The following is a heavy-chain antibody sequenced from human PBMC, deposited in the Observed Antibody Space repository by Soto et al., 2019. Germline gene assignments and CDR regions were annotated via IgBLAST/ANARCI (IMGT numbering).Heavy chain of an antibody. V-gene: IGHV3-33*01. CDR3: ARDRSTTSWSDYFDY. Sequence: PGGSLRLSCAASGFTFSSYGMHWVRQAPGKGLEWVAVLWYDGSNKYYADSVKGGFTISRDNSKNTLYLQMNSLRAEDTAVYYCARDRSTTSWSDYFDYWGQGTLVNVSS. D-gene: IGHD2-2*01. J-gene: IGHJ4*02. CDR2: LWYDGSNK. CDR1: GFTFSSYG.